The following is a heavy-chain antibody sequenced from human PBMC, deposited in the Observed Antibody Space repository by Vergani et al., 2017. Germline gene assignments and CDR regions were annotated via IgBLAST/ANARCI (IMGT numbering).Heavy chain of an antibody. J-gene: IGHJ4*02. V-gene: IGHV3-21*01. Sequence: EVQLVESGGGLVKPGGSLRLSCAASGFTFSSYSMNWVRQAPGKGLEWVSSISSSSSYIYYADSVKGRFTISRDNAKNSLYLQMNSLRAEDTAVYYCARDPGIAAAGTVGYSDYWGQGTLVTVSS. CDR3: ARDPGIAAAGTVGYSDY. CDR1: GFTFSSYS. CDR2: ISSSSSYI. D-gene: IGHD6-13*01.